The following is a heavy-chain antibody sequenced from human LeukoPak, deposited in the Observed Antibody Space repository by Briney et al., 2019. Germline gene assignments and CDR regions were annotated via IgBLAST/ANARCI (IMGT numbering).Heavy chain of an antibody. V-gene: IGHV4-4*07. CDR2: IYTSGST. CDR1: GGFLSTYS. D-gene: IGHD6-13*01. CDR3: ARAAAGSSKYDY. J-gene: IGHJ4*02. Sequence: SETLSLTCSVSGGFLSTYSWTWIRQPAGKGLEWIGRIYTSGSTNYNPSPKSRVTMSVDTSKNQFSLNLSSVTAADTAVYYCARAAAGSSKYDYWGQGILVTVSS.